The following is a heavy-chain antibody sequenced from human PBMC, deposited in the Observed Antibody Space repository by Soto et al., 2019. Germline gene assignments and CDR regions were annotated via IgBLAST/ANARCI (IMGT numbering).Heavy chain of an antibody. CDR3: ARDATYYYDSSGYPHYYYGMDV. CDR2: ISSDGSRI. D-gene: IGHD3-22*01. J-gene: IGHJ6*02. CDR1: GFKFDDYS. V-gene: IGHV3-48*02. Sequence: PGGSLRLSCVTSGFKFDDYSMHWVRQAPGKGLEWVSHISSDGSRIYYADSVRGRFTISRDNAKNSLYLQMNSLRDEDTAVYYCARDATYYYDSSGYPHYYYGMDVWGQGTTVTVSS.